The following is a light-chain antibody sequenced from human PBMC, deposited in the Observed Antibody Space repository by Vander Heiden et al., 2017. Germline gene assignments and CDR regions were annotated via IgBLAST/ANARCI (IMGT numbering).Light chain of an antibody. Sequence: QSALTQPASVSGSPGQSIPISCTGTSSDVGSYKLVSWYQQYPGKAPKLMIYEGTKRPSGVSSRFSGSKSGNTASLTISGLQAEDEADYYCCSYASSSTSVFGGGTKLTVL. CDR3: CSYASSSTSV. CDR1: SSDVGSYKL. J-gene: IGLJ2*01. CDR2: EGT. V-gene: IGLV2-23*01.